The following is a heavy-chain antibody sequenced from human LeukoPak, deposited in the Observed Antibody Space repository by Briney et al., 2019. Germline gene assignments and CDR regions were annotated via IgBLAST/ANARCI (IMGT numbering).Heavy chain of an antibody. D-gene: IGHD6-19*01. CDR1: GFTVSSNY. CDR3: AKGPLTEVAGTTWDY. CDR2: IYSGGNT. J-gene: IGHJ4*02. V-gene: IGHV3-53*01. Sequence: QPGGSLRLSCAASGFTVSSNYMSWVRQAPGKGLEWVSVIYSGGNTYYADSVKGRFTISRDNSKNTLYLQMTSLRAEDTAEYYCAKGPLTEVAGTTWDYWGQGTLVTVSS.